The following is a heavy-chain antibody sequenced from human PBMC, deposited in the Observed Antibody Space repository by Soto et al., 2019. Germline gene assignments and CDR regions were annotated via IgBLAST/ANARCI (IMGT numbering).Heavy chain of an antibody. V-gene: IGHV1-18*01. J-gene: IGHJ3*02. CDR1: GYTFVSYG. CDR3: SRDAQKWLVAAFDI. CDR2: ISPYNDNT. D-gene: IGHD6-19*01. Sequence: QVQLVQSGAEVKEPGASVKVSCKASGYTFVSYGIIWVRQAPGQGLEWMGWISPYNDNTKYAQKFQGRVTMTTDTSTSTVYMELRSLRSDDTAVYYCSRDAQKWLVAAFDIWGQGTMVTVSS.